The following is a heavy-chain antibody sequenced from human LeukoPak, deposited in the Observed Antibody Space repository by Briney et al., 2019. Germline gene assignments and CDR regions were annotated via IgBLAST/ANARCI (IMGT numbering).Heavy chain of an antibody. D-gene: IGHD3-22*01. CDR2: INHSGST. J-gene: IGHJ4*02. Sequence: SETLSLTCAVYGGSFSGYYWSWIRQPPGKGLEWIGEINHSGSTNYNPSLKSRVTISVDTSKNQFSLKLSSVTAADTAVYYCARGPPGYYDSSGYPPIRYWGQGTLVIVPS. V-gene: IGHV4-34*01. CDR3: ARGPPGYYDSSGYPPIRY. CDR1: GGSFSGYY.